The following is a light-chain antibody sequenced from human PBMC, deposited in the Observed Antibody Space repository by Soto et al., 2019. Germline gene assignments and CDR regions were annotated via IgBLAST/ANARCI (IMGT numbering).Light chain of an antibody. CDR1: QSVSSSY. CDR3: QQRSNWPT. J-gene: IGKJ1*01. Sequence: ENVLPQSPGTLSLSPGESSTLSGRASQSVSSSYLAWYQQKPGQAPRLLIYGASSRATGIPDRFSGSGSGTDFTLTISSLEPEDFAVYYCQQRSNWPTVGQGTKVDIK. CDR2: GAS. V-gene: IGKV3D-20*02.